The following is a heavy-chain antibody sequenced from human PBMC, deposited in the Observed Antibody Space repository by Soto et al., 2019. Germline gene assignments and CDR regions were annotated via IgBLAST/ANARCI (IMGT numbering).Heavy chain of an antibody. Sequence: GGSLRLSCVVSGFTFRDHAMRWVRQAPGRGLEWVSAISANGASIQHADSVKGRFSVSRDNAKNTVYLQMDNLRTEDSAVYYCAKDRYYDTPGWFDPWGQGSRVTVSS. CDR1: GFTFRDHA. V-gene: IGHV3-23*01. J-gene: IGHJ5*02. CDR2: ISANGASI. D-gene: IGHD3-22*01. CDR3: AKDRYYDTPGWFDP.